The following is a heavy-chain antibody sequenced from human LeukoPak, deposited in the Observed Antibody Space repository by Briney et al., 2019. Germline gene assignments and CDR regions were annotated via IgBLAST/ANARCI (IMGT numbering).Heavy chain of an antibody. CDR3: ARVASVATTGYNWFDP. D-gene: IGHD5-12*01. J-gene: IGHJ5*02. CDR2: INPNSGGT. V-gene: IGHV1-2*02. Sequence: ASVTVSCKASGYTFTGYYMHWVRQAPGQGLEWMGWINPNSGGTNYAQKFQGRVTMTRDTSISTAYMELSRLRSDDTAVYYCARVASVATTGYNWFDPWGQGTLVTVSS. CDR1: GYTFTGYY.